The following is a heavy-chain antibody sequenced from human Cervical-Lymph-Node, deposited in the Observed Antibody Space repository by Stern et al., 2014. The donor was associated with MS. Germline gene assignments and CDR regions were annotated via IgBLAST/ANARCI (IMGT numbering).Heavy chain of an antibody. V-gene: IGHV3-30*03. J-gene: IGHJ4*02. CDR1: GFTFSSYG. Sequence: VHLVESGGAVVQPGRSLRLSCAASGFTFSSYGMHWVRQAPGKGLEWVTVISYGGNHKYYAASVKGRFTISRDNSKNTLHLQMNSVTPDDTAIYYCARDYEDTSMLFDHWGQGTLVTVSS. CDR2: ISYGGNHK. D-gene: IGHD2-8*01. CDR3: ARDYEDTSMLFDH.